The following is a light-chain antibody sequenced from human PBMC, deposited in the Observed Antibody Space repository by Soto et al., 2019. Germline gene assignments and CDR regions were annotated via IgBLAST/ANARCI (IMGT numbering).Light chain of an antibody. V-gene: IGKV1D-12*01. Sequence: DIQMTQFPSSVSASVGDRVSITCRASQGISIWLAWYQQKPGKAPKLLIYAASSLQGGVPSRFSGSGSGTDCTLTISSLQPEDFATYYCQQTNTFPSTFGQGTRLDIK. CDR1: QGISIW. J-gene: IGKJ5*01. CDR3: QQTNTFPST. CDR2: AAS.